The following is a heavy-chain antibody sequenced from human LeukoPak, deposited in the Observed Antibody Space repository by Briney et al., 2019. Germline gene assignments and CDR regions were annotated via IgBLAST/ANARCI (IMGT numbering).Heavy chain of an antibody. CDR2: IDDVGSGT. CDR1: GFTLSSNW. J-gene: IGHJ5*01. V-gene: IGHV3-74*01. Sequence: EAGGSLRLSCAVSGFTLSSNWMHWVRQVPGKGLEWVSRIDDVGSGTSYADSVKGRFTISRDDAKNTVYLQMNSLRAEDTAVYYCATVFDFWGQGTLVTVSS. CDR3: ATVFDF. D-gene: IGHD2-21*02.